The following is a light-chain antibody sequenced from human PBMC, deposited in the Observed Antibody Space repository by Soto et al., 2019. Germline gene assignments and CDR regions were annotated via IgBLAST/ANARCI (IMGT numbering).Light chain of an antibody. J-gene: IGLJ2*01. Sequence: QSALTQPPSASGSPGHSVTISCTGTSSDVGGYNYVSWYQQHPGKAPKRMIYEVNKRPSGVPDRFSGSKSGNTASLTVSGLQAEDEAAYYCSSYAASNIVVFGGGTKVTVL. CDR3: SSYAASNIVV. CDR1: SSDVGGYNY. V-gene: IGLV2-8*01. CDR2: EVN.